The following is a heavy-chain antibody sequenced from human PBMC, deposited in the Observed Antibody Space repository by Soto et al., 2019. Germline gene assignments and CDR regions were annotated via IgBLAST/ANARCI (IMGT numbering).Heavy chain of an antibody. J-gene: IGHJ4*02. V-gene: IGHV4-34*01. CDR3: ARAGDSSGPVALGY. Sequence: TCAVYGGSFSGYYWTWIRQPPGTGLEWIGEINHSGSTNYNPSLKSRVTISVDTSKNQFSLKLSSVTAADTAVYYCARAGDSSGPVALGYWGQGTLVTSPQ. D-gene: IGHD6-19*01. CDR1: GGSFSGYY. CDR2: INHSGST.